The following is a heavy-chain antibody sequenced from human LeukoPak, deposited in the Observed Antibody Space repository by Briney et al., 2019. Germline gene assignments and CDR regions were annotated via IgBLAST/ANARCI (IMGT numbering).Heavy chain of an antibody. CDR3: ARPLLWWPQVGYFDY. V-gene: IGHV1-2*02. CDR2: INPNSGGT. D-gene: IGHD4/OR15-4a*01. J-gene: IGHJ4*02. Sequence: ASVTVSCMASGSTFTGYCMHWVRQAAGQGLEWVGWINPNSGGTNYAQKLQGRVTMTRDTSISTAYMELSRRRSDDTAVYYCARPLLWWPQVGYFDYWGQGALVTVSS. CDR1: GSTFTGYC.